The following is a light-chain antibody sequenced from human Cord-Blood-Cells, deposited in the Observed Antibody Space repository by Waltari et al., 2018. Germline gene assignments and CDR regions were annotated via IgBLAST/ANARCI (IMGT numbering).Light chain of an antibody. CDR2: DVS. Sequence: QSALTQPRPVSGSPGQSVTIPCTGTSSDVGGYNYVSWYQQHPGKAPKLMIYDVSKRPSGVPDRFSGSKSGNTASLTISGLQAEDEADYYCCSYAGSFWVFGGGTKLTVL. J-gene: IGLJ3*02. V-gene: IGLV2-11*01. CDR3: CSYAGSFWV. CDR1: SSDVGGYNY.